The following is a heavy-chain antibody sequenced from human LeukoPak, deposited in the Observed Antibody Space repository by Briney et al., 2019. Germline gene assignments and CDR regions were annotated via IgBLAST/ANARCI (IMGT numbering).Heavy chain of an antibody. J-gene: IGHJ4*02. V-gene: IGHV1-69*13. CDR3: ARAGVAAAGTLDY. D-gene: IGHD6-13*01. Sequence: SVKVSCKASGGTFSSYTISWVRQAPGQGLQWMGGIIPIFGTTNYAQKFQGRVTITADESTSTAYMELSSLRSEDTAVYYCARAGVAAAGTLDYWGQGTLVTVFS. CDR1: GGTFSSYT. CDR2: IIPIFGTT.